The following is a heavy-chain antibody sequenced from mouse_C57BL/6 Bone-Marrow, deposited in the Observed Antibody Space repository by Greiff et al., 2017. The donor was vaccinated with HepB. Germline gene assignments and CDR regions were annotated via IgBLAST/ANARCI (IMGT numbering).Heavy chain of an antibody. D-gene: IGHD2-3*01. Sequence: QVQLKQPGAELVKPGASVKLSCKASGYTFTSYWMQWVNQRPGQGLEWIGEIDPSDSYTNYNQKFKGKATLTVDTSSSTAYMQLSSLTSEDSAVYYCARDGYYEDYYAMDYWGQGTSVTVSS. CDR1: GYTFTSYW. CDR2: IDPSDSYT. CDR3: ARDGYYEDYYAMDY. V-gene: IGHV1-50*01. J-gene: IGHJ4*01.